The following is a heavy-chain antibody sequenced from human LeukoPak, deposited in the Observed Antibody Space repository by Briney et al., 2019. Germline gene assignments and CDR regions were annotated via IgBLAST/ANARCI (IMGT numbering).Heavy chain of an antibody. CDR2: ISSSSTI. J-gene: IGHJ4*02. CDR1: GFTFSSYS. CDR3: AREGDVVVPAASTDY. D-gene: IGHD2-2*01. Sequence: GGSLRLSCAASGFTFSSYSMNWVRQAPGKGLEWVSYISSSSTIYYADSVKGRFTISRDNAKNSLYLQMNSLRAEDTAVYYCAREGDVVVPAASTDYWGQGTLVTVSS. V-gene: IGHV3-48*01.